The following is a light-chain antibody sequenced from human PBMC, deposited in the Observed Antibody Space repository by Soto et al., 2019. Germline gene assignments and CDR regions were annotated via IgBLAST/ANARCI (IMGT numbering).Light chain of an antibody. CDR2: LDSDGSH. V-gene: IGLV4-69*01. CDR1: SGHSSYA. J-gene: IGLJ2*01. CDR3: QTWGTGIHVV. Sequence: QLVLTQSPSASASLGASVKLTCTLSSGHSSYAIAWHQQQPEKGPRYLMKLDSDGSHTKGDASPDRFSGSSSGAERYLTISSLQAEDEADDYCQTWGTGIHVVFGGGTKLTVL.